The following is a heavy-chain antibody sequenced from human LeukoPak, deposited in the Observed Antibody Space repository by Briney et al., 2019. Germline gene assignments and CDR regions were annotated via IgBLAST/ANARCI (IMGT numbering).Heavy chain of an antibody. CDR1: GFIFTNYF. D-gene: IGHD3/OR15-3a*01. CDR2: IKHDGSEK. V-gene: IGHV3-7*01. Sequence: GGSLRLSCAASGFIFTNYFMSWVRQAPGKGLEWVASIKHDGSEKYYVDSVRGRFTISRDNTMNSLYLQMSSLRAEDTAVYYCARERTGFYAEYWGQGTLVTVSS. J-gene: IGHJ4*02. CDR3: ARERTGFYAEY.